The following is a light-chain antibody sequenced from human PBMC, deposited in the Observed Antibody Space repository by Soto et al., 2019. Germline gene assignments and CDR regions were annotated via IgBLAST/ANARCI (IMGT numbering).Light chain of an antibody. Sequence: SSELTQPPSVSVSPGQTARITCSGDALPKQYAYWYQQKPGQAPVLVIYKDSARPSGIPERFSGSSSGTTVTLTISGVQAEDEADYYCQSADSSGTWVFGGGTKLTVL. CDR3: QSADSSGTWV. CDR2: KDS. V-gene: IGLV3-25*03. CDR1: ALPKQY. J-gene: IGLJ2*01.